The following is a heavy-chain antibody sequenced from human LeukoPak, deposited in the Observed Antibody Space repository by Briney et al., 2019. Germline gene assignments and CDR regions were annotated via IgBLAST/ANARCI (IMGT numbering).Heavy chain of an antibody. CDR1: GFTFSSYG. CDR3: AKDRLLLRYFGPDYYGMDV. Sequence: GGSLRLSCAASGFTFSSYGMHWVRQAPGKGLEWVAVISYDGSNKYYADSVKGRFTISRDNSKNTLYLQMNSLRAEDTAVYYCAKDRLLLRYFGPDYYGMDVWGQGTTVTVSS. D-gene: IGHD3-9*01. V-gene: IGHV3-30*18. CDR2: ISYDGSNK. J-gene: IGHJ6*02.